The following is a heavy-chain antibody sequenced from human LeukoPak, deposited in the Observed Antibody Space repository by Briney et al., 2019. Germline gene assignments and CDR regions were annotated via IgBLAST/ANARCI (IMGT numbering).Heavy chain of an antibody. V-gene: IGHV4-4*02. J-gene: IGHJ5*02. CDR2: IYHSGST. D-gene: IGHD4-17*01. CDR3: ARHYFSPLTTLLRGVKNQTSRFDP. Sequence: SETLSLTCAVSGGSISSSNWWSWVRQPPGKGLEWIGEIYHSGSTNYSPSRKSRVTIAVDTSKNQFSLKLSSVTAADTAVYSCARHYFSPLTTLLRGVKNQTSRFDPWGQGTLVTVSS. CDR1: GGSISSSNW.